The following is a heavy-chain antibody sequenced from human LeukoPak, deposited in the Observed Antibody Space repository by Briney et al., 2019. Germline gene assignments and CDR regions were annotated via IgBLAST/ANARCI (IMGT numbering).Heavy chain of an antibody. CDR1: GYSFSNYW. V-gene: IGHV5-51*01. D-gene: IGHD1-26*01. Sequence: GESLKISCEGSGYSFSNYWIGWVRQMPGKGLEWMGIIYPGDYETRYSPSFQGLVTISVDKSISTAYLQWSSLKASDTAMYYCAVPPGKCGNYLSFDHWGQGTLVTVSS. J-gene: IGHJ4*02. CDR3: AVPPGKCGNYLSFDH. CDR2: IYPGDYET.